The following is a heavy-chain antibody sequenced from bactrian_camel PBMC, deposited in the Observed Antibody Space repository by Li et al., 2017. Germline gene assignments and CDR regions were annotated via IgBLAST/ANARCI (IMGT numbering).Heavy chain of an antibody. V-gene: IGHV3-1*01. D-gene: IGHD1*01. Sequence: VQLVESGGGLVQPGGSLRLSCATSGFTFDDYAMGWIRQNPGKAPEWVSDISWDGYITNYADSVKGRFTCSRDNARNTVYLQMNNLKPEDTAMYSCKTLPECSYCLTGICYRGEYWGRGTQVTVS. J-gene: IGHJ4*01. CDR2: ISWDGYIT. CDR1: GFTFDDYA. CDR3: KTLPECSYCLTGICYRGEY.